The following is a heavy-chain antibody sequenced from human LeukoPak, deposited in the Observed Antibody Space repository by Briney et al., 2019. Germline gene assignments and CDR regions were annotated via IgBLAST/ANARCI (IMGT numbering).Heavy chain of an antibody. D-gene: IGHD2-15*01. CDR2: IYYSGST. V-gene: IGHV4-31*03. CDR3: ARVGYCSGGSCYNWFDP. CDR1: GGSISSGGYY. J-gene: IGHJ5*02. Sequence: SQTLSLTCTVSGGSISSGGYYWSWIRQHPGKGLEWIGYIYYSGSTYYNPPLKSRVTISVDTSKNQFSLKLSSVTAADTAVYYCARVGYCSGGSCYNWFDPWGQGTLVTVSS.